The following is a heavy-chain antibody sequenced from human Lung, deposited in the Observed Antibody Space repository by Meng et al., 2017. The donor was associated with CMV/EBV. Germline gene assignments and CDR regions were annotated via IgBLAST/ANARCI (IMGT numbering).Heavy chain of an antibody. V-gene: IGHV2-5*02. J-gene: IGHJ5*02. CDR1: GFSLSTSEVV. D-gene: IGHD2-2*01. Sequence: INLKVSGATVVKPPRLLTLSCTFAGFSLSTSEVVVCLCRQPPGKALEWLAVIYWDDDERYSPSLKSRLTITKDTSKNQVVLTLTNMDPVDTATYYCALFTRSWFDPWGQGTLVTVSS. CDR3: ALFTRSWFDP. CDR2: IYWDDDE.